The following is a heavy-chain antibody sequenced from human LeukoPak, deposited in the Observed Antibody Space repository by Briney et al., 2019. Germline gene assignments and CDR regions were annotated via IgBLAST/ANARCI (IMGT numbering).Heavy chain of an antibody. CDR3: ASTGYSSGWQFDY. Sequence: PSETLSLTCAVYGVPFSGYYWRWVRQPPGKGLEWIGEINHSGRTNYDPSLKSRVTISVATSKTQFSLKLNSVTDADTAVYYCASTGYSSGWQFDYWGQGTLVTVSS. CDR1: GVPFSGYY. CDR2: INHSGRT. J-gene: IGHJ4*02. V-gene: IGHV4-34*01. D-gene: IGHD6-19*01.